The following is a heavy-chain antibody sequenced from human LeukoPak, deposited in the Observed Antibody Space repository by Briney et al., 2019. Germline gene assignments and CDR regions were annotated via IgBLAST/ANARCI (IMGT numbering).Heavy chain of an antibody. Sequence: GESLKISCKGSGYSFTSHWIGWVRQMPGKGLEWMGIIYPGDSETRYSPSFQGQVTISVGKSISTAYLQWNSLKASDTAMYYCASGYYSHYFDYWGQGTLVTVSS. CDR1: GYSFTSHW. D-gene: IGHD3-22*01. CDR2: IYPGDSET. J-gene: IGHJ4*02. V-gene: IGHV5-51*01. CDR3: ASGYYSHYFDY.